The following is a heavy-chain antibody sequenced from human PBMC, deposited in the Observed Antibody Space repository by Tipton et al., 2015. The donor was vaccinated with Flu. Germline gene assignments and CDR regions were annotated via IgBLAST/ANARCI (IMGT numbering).Heavy chain of an antibody. V-gene: IGHV3-33*01. Sequence: RSLRFSCAASGFTFSSYGMHWVRQAPGKGLEWVAVIWYDGSNKYYADSVKGRFTISRDNSKNTLYLQMNSLRAEDTAVYYCARDRRVRGVGATLDYWGQGTLVTVSS. CDR3: ARDRRVRGVGATLDY. D-gene: IGHD1-26*01. J-gene: IGHJ4*02. CDR1: GFTFSSYG. CDR2: IWYDGSNK.